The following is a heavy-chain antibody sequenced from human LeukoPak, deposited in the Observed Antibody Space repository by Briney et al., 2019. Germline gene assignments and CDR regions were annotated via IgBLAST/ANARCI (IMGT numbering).Heavy chain of an antibody. CDR3: ARDLSGYYPYWYFDY. D-gene: IGHD3-22*01. V-gene: IGHV1-2*02. J-gene: IGHJ4*02. CDR1: GYTFTGYY. Sequence: ASVKVSCKASGYTFTGYYMHWVRQAPGQGLEWMGWINPNSGGTNYAQKFQGGVTMTRDTSISTAYMELSRLRSDDTAVYYCARDLSGYYPYWYFDYWGQGTLVTVSS. CDR2: INPNSGGT.